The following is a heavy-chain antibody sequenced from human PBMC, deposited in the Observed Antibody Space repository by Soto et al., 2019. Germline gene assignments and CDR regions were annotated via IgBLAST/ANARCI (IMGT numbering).Heavy chain of an antibody. V-gene: IGHV1-24*01. CDR3: ATSITIFVPYSYYSTDV. CDR2: FDPEDGET. Sequence: ASVKVSCKVSGYTLTELSMHWVRQAPGKGLEWMGGFDPEDGETIYAQKFQGRVTMTEDTSTDTAYMELSSLRSEDTAVYYCATSITIFVPYSYYSTDVWGKGTTVTVSS. D-gene: IGHD3-3*01. J-gene: IGHJ6*03. CDR1: GYTLTELS.